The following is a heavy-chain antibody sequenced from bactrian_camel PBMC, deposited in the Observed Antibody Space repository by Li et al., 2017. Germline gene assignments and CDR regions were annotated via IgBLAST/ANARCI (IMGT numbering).Heavy chain of an antibody. CDR3: AALCRTGYCSLGYCPRGFQY. CDR1: GYNTYY. V-gene: IGHV3S53*01. CDR2: IDTSGGT. Sequence: VQLVESGGGSVQAGGSLKLSCVVSGYNTYYMAWFRQAPGKEREGVAFIDTSGGTNYAYSVAGRFAISKDNTNNSLYLQMNSLKPEDSAMYYCAALCRTGYCSLGYCPRGFQYWGQGTQVTVS. D-gene: IGHD1*01. J-gene: IGHJ4*01.